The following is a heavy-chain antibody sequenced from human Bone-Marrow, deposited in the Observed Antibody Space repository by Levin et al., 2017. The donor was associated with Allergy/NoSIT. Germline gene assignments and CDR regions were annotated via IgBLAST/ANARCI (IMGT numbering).Heavy chain of an antibody. CDR3: ARGEYYDFWSGYISGMDV. CDR2: IYYSGST. Sequence: KPLETLSLTCTVSGGSISSYYWSWIRQPPGKGLEWIGYIYYSGSTNYNPSLKSRVTISVDTSKNQFSLKLSSVTAADTAVYYCARGEYYDFWSGYISGMDVWGQGTTVTVSS. J-gene: IGHJ6*02. D-gene: IGHD3-3*01. CDR1: GGSISSYY. V-gene: IGHV4-59*01.